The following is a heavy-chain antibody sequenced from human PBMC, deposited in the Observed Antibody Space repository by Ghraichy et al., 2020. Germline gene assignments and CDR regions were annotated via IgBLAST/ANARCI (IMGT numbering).Heavy chain of an antibody. D-gene: IGHD6-6*01. Sequence: GGSLRLSCAASGFTVSSNYMSWVRQAPGKGLEWVSVIYSGGSTYYADSVKGRFTISRHNSKNTLYLQMNSLRAEDTAVYYCARGVGYSSSFRSYYYYYMDVWGKGTTVTVSS. J-gene: IGHJ6*03. CDR1: GFTVSSNY. V-gene: IGHV3-53*04. CDR2: IYSGGST. CDR3: ARGVGYSSSFRSYYYYYMDV.